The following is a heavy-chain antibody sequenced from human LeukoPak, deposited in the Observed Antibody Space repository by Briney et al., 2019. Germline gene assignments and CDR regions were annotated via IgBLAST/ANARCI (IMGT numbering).Heavy chain of an antibody. D-gene: IGHD4-17*01. J-gene: IGHJ4*02. Sequence: QPGGSLRLSCAASGFTFSTYLMSWVRHVPEKGLEWVSTIRGNAAGTYYADSVKGRFTISRDNSKNMLYLQMNSLRVEDTAVYYCSLSRTVTTGDYWGQGTLVTVSS. CDR1: GFTFSTYL. V-gene: IGHV3-23*01. CDR2: IRGNAAGT. CDR3: SLSRTVTTGDY.